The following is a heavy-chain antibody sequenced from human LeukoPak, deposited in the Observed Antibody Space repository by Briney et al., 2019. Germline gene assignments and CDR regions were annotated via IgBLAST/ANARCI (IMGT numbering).Heavy chain of an antibody. J-gene: IGHJ6*02. D-gene: IGHD3-10*01. V-gene: IGHV4-59*01. Sequence: SETLSLTCTVSGGSISSYYWSWIRQPPGKGLEWIGYIYYSGSTNYNPSLKSRVTISVDTSKNQSSLKLSSVTAADTAVYYCARDRVPNYYYYGMDVWGQGTTVTVSS. CDR2: IYYSGST. CDR1: GGSISSYY. CDR3: ARDRVPNYYYYGMDV.